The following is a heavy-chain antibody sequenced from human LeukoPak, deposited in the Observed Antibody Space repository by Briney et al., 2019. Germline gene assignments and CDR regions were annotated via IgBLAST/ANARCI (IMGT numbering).Heavy chain of an antibody. CDR1: GFSFRRYA. J-gene: IGHJ4*02. CDR2: ISSEGSEH. CDR3: AKDKGREGDY. Sequence: PGGTLRLSCAASGFSFRRYAMHWVRKAPGKGLEWVAVISSEGSEHLYADSVKGRFTISRDNSKNTVNLQMNSLRPDDTAVYYCAKDKGREGDYWGQGTLVAVSS. V-gene: IGHV3-30*18.